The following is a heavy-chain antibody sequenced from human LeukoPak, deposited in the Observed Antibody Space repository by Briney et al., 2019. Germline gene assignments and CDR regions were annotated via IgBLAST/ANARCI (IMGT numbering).Heavy chain of an antibody. Sequence: GGSLRLSCAASEFSVGSNYMTWVRQAPGKGLEWVSLIYSGGSTYYADSVKGRFTISRDNSKNTLYLQMNSLRAEDTAVYYCAKDSSTGPDYYYYMDVWGKGTTVTVSS. V-gene: IGHV3-66*01. D-gene: IGHD6-19*01. CDR1: EFSVGSNY. J-gene: IGHJ6*03. CDR2: IYSGGST. CDR3: AKDSSTGPDYYYYMDV.